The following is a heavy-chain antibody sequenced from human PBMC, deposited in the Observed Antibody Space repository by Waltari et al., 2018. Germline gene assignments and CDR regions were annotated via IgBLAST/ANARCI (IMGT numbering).Heavy chain of an antibody. D-gene: IGHD6-13*01. J-gene: IGHJ2*01. CDR2: IYHSGST. CDR3: ARGVAAAGIPLYWYFDL. CDR1: GYSISSGYY. V-gene: IGHV4-38-2*01. Sequence: QVQLQESGPGLVKPSETLSLTCAVSGYSISSGYYWGWIRQPPGKGLEWIGSIYHSGSTYYNPSLKSRVTISVDTSKNQFSLKLSSVTAADTAVYYCARGVAAAGIPLYWYFDLWGRGTLVTVSS.